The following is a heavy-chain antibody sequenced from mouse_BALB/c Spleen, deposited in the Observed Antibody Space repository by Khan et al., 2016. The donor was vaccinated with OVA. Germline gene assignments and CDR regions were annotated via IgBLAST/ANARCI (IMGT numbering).Heavy chain of an antibody. D-gene: IGHD1-2*01. CDR3: ARELRLGGFAY. J-gene: IGHJ3*01. CDR2: IWGDGST. CDR1: GFSLTGFG. V-gene: IGHV2-6-7*01. Sequence: QVQLKESGPGLVAPSQSLSITCTASGFSLTGFGINWVRQPPGKGLEWLGMIWGDGSTDYNSAVKSRLSICKDNSKSLVFLKMNSLQTDDTTRYYCARELRLGGFAYWGQGTLVTVSA.